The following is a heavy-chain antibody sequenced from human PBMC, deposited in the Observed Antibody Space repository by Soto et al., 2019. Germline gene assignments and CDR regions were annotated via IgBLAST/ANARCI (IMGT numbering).Heavy chain of an antibody. Sequence: GGSLRLSCAASGFTFSNAWMSWVRQAPGKGLEWVGRTKSKTDGGTTDYAAPVKGRFTISRDDSKNTLYLQMNSLKTEDTAVYYCTPLVGATYYYYGMDVWGQGTTVTVSS. CDR2: TKSKTDGGTT. V-gene: IGHV3-15*01. CDR1: GFTFSNAW. CDR3: TPLVGATYYYYGMDV. D-gene: IGHD1-26*01. J-gene: IGHJ6*02.